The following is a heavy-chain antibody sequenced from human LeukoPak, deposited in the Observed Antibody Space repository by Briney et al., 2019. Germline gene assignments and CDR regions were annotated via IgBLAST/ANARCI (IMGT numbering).Heavy chain of an antibody. D-gene: IGHD2-2*01. V-gene: IGHV4-31*03. CDR3: ARVVGVPAAIGAGGWFDP. CDR1: GGSISSGGYY. J-gene: IGHJ5*02. Sequence: SETLSLTCTVSGGSISSGGYYWSWIRQHPGKGLEWIGYIYYSGSTYYNPSLKSRVTISVDTPKNQFSLKLSSVTAADTAVYYCARVVGVPAAIGAGGWFDPWGQGTLVTVSS. CDR2: IYYSGST.